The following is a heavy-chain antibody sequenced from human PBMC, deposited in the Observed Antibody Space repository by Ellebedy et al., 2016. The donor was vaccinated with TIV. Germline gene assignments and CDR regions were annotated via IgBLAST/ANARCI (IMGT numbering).Heavy chain of an antibody. J-gene: IGHJ3*01. Sequence: GESLKISXAASGFSFSSDAMSWVRQAPGKGLEWVSVISSSAVSTYYADSVKGRFITSRDNSKDTLYLHMNGLRAKDTAVYYCAKDNGDGFNFNAFDVWGQGTKVTVSS. CDR1: GFSFSSDA. CDR2: ISSSAVST. CDR3: AKDNGDGFNFNAFDV. V-gene: IGHV3-23*01. D-gene: IGHD5-24*01.